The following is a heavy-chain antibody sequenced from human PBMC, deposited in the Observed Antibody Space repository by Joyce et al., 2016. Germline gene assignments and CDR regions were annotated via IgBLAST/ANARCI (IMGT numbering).Heavy chain of an antibody. CDR1: GFTFSNYG. V-gene: IGHV3-30*18. J-gene: IGHJ4*02. Sequence: QVHLVESGGGVVQPGRSLRLSCAASGFTFSNYGMQWVRQAPGKGLEWVAVIAHNGRVKYYRDSVKGRFTISRDNSKKTLDLQMNSLRGDDTAVYYCAKEGTEYASSFFDYWGQGTLVTVSS. D-gene: IGHD6-6*01. CDR2: IAHNGRVK. CDR3: AKEGTEYASSFFDY.